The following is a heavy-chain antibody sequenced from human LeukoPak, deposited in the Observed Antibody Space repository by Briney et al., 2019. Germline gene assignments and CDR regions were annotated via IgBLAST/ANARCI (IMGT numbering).Heavy chain of an antibody. D-gene: IGHD5-18*01. CDR2: IIPIFGTA. V-gene: IGHV1-69*05. CDR3: ASPGGYRYGFYY. J-gene: IGHJ4*02. CDR1: GGTFSSYA. Sequence: GASVKVSCKASGGTFSSYAISWVRQAPGQGLEWMGRIIPIFGTANYAQKFQGRVTMTRDTSTSTVYMELGSLRSEDTAVYYCASPGGYRYGFYYWGQGTLVTVSS.